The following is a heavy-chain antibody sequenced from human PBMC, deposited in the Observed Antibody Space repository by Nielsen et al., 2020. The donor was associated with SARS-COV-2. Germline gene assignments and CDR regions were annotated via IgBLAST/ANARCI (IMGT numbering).Heavy chain of an antibody. D-gene: IGHD2-2*01. V-gene: IGHV3-23*03. CDR1: GFTFSGYA. CDR2: IYSGGSST. J-gene: IGHJ5*02. Sequence: GESLKISCAASGFTFSGYAMSWVRQAPGKGLEWVSVIYSGGSSTYYADSVKGRFTISRDNSKNTLYLQMNSLRAEDTAVYYCAKQGIGYCSSTSCPFDPWGQGTLVTVSS. CDR3: AKQGIGYCSSTSCPFDP.